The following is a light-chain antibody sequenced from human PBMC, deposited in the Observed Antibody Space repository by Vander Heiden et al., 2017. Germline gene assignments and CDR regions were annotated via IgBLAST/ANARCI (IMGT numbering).Light chain of an antibody. V-gene: IGKV3D-15*01. CDR2: SAS. J-gene: IGKJ4*01. CDR1: QSVSGT. CDR3: QQYNQWPLT. Sequence: IVITQSQATLSVSPGERATLSCRASQSVSGTLAWYQQKPGQTPRLLIYSASTRASGIPARFSGSGSGTEFTLTISSLQSEDFAVYYCQQYNQWPLTFGGGTKLEIK.